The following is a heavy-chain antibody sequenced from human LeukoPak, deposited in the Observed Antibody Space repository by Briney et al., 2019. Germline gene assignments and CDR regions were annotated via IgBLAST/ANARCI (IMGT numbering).Heavy chain of an antibody. V-gene: IGHV4-4*07. CDR2: IYTSGST. D-gene: IGHD3-9*01. CDR3: AREDTGPHYDILTGYPDYYGMDV. Sequence: PSETLSLTCTVSGGSISSYYWSWIRQPAGKGLEWIGRIYTSGSTNYNPSLKSRVTMSVDTSKNQFSLKLSSVTAADTAVYYCAREDTGPHYDILTGYPDYYGMDVWSQGTTVTVSS. CDR1: GGSISSYY. J-gene: IGHJ6*02.